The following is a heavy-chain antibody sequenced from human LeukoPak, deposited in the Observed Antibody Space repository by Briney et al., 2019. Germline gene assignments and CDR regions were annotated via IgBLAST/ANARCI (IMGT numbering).Heavy chain of an antibody. D-gene: IGHD6-19*01. V-gene: IGHV4-4*02. CDR3: ARQGYSSGWFYFDY. CDR2: ISLSGLT. CDR1: GGSISDTNW. Sequence: SETLSLTCGVSGGSISDTNWWSWVRQPPGQGLEWIGEISLSGLTNYNPSLKSRVTVSLDKSKNHLSLNLTSVTAADMAVYYCARQGYSSGWFYFDYWGQGTLVTVSS. J-gene: IGHJ4*02.